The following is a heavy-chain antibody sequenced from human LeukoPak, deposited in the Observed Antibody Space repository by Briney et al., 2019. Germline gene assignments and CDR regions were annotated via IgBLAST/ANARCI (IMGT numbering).Heavy chain of an antibody. D-gene: IGHD3-3*01. Sequence: ASVKVSCKASGYTFTSYYMHWVRQAPGQGLEWMGIINPSGGSTSYAQKFQGRVTMTRNTSISTAYMELSSLRSEDTAVYYCARGGGEYYDFWSGYYGGYFDYWGQGTLVTVSS. CDR1: GYTFTSYY. V-gene: IGHV1-46*01. CDR3: ARGGGEYYDFWSGYYGGYFDY. CDR2: INPSGGST. J-gene: IGHJ4*02.